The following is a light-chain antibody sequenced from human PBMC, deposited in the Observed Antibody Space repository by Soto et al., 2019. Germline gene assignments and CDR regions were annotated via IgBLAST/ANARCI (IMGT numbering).Light chain of an antibody. J-gene: IGKJ1*01. Sequence: EIVMTQSPATLSVSPGERATLSCRASQSVSSNLAWYQQKPGQDPRLLIYGASTRATCIPARFSGSGSGTEFTLTISSLKSEDFAVYYCQQYNNWPPWTFGQGTKVEIK. CDR1: QSVSSN. V-gene: IGKV3-15*01. CDR2: GAS. CDR3: QQYNNWPPWT.